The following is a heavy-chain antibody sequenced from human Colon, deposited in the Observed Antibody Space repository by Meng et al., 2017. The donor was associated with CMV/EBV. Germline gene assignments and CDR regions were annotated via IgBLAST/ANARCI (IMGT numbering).Heavy chain of an antibody. CDR3: ARGLGHASNNSHDY. Sequence: SETLSLTCTVSGVSLSPYYWTWIRQAPGKGLEWIGYIHYSGSSNYNPSLKSRVTISVDSSKNEFSLKLSSVTAADTAVYYCARGLGHASNNSHDYWGQGMLVTAPQ. J-gene: IGHJ4*02. D-gene: IGHD5-24*01. CDR1: GVSLSPYY. V-gene: IGHV4-59*01. CDR2: IHYSGSS.